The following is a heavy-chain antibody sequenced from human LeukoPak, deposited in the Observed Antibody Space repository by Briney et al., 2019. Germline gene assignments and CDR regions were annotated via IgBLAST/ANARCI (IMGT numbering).Heavy chain of an antibody. CDR1: GFNFGDYA. CDR2: IRSKAYGGTT. J-gene: IGHJ4*02. V-gene: IGHV3-49*04. D-gene: IGHD2-15*01. CDR3: TRVGKLAATENHFDY. Sequence: GGSLRLSCTASGFNFGDYAVSWVRQAPGKGLEWVGLIRSKAYGGTTEYAASVKGRFTISRDDSKSIAYLQINSLKTEDTAVYYCTRVGKLAATENHFDYWGQGTLVTVSS.